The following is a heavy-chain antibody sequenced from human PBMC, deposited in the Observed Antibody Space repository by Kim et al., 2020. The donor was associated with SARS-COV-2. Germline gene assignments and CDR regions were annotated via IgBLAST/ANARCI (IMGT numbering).Heavy chain of an antibody. J-gene: IGHJ4*02. CDR2: IIVGSGNT. D-gene: IGHD3-22*01. V-gene: IGHV1-58*01. CDR3: AGDWPYYYDSSGYYLSL. Sequence: SVKVSCKASGFTFTSSAVQWVRQARGQRLEWIGWIIVGSGNTNYAQKFQERVTITRDMSTSTAYMELSSLRSEDTAVYYCAGDWPYYYDSSGYYLSLWGQGPLVTVSS. CDR1: GFTFTSSA.